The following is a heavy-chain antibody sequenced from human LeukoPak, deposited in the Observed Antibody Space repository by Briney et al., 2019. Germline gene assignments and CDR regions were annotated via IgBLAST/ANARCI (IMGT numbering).Heavy chain of an antibody. V-gene: IGHV3-66*01. CDR2: IYSGGST. CDR3: ASSLVVTNFDY. D-gene: IGHD2-15*01. J-gene: IGHJ4*02. Sequence: GGSLRLFCAASGFTVSSNYMSWVRQAPGKGLEWVSVIYSGGSTYYADSVKGRFTISRDNSKNTLYLQMNSLRAEDTAVYYCASSLVVTNFDYWGQGTLVTVSS. CDR1: GFTVSSNY.